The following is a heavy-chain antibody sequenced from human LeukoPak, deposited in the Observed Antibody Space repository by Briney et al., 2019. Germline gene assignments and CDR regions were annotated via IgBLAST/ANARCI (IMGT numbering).Heavy chain of an antibody. CDR3: AGGPGITGTTGYFDY. CDR2: ISGSSSYI. CDR1: GFTFSSQS. D-gene: IGHD1-7*01. V-gene: IGHV3-21*01. Sequence: PGGSLRLSCAASGFTFSSQSMNWVRQAPGKGLEWVSSISGSSSYIYYADSVKGRFTISRDNAKNSLYLQMNSLRAEDTAVYYCAGGPGITGTTGYFDYWGQGTLVTASS. J-gene: IGHJ4*02.